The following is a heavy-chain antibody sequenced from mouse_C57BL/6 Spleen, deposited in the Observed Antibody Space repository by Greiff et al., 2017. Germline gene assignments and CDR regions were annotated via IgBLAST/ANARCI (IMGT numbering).Heavy chain of an antibody. Sequence: QVQLQQPGAELVKPGASVKLSCKASGYTFTSYWMHWVKQRPGQGLEWIGMIHPNSGSTNYNEKFKSKATLTVYKSSSTAYMQLSSLTSEDSAVYYCASNFYYAMDYWGQGTSVTGSS. D-gene: IGHD1-3*01. V-gene: IGHV1-64*01. CDR1: GYTFTSYW. J-gene: IGHJ4*01. CDR3: ASNFYYAMDY. CDR2: IHPNSGST.